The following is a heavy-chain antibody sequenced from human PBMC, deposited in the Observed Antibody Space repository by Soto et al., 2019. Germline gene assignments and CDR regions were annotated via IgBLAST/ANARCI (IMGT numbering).Heavy chain of an antibody. CDR1: GGTFSSYA. CDR3: ASSRIVVVPAAISILWFDP. D-gene: IGHD2-2*01. Sequence: QVQLVQSGAEVKKPGSSVKVSCKASGGTFSSYAISWVRQAPGQGLEWMGGIIPIFGTANYAQKFQGRVTITADKFTSTAYMELSSLRSEDTAVYYCASSRIVVVPAAISILWFDPWGQGTLVTVSS. CDR2: IIPIFGTA. V-gene: IGHV1-69*06. J-gene: IGHJ5*02.